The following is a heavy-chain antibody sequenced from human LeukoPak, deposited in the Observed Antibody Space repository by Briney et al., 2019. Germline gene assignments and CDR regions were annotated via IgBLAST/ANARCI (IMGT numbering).Heavy chain of an antibody. D-gene: IGHD1-26*01. J-gene: IGHJ4*02. CDR2: VLTSGTT. CDR1: TGSISSYH. V-gene: IGHV4-4*09. Sequence: SSETLSLTCTVSTGSISSYHWSWVRQPPGRGREWIGYVLTSGTTNYNPSLKSRLTISVDTSKNQFTLKLSSVTAADTAVYYCARLRVSGSYLYYFDYWGQGTLVTVSS. CDR3: ARLRVSGSYLYYFDY.